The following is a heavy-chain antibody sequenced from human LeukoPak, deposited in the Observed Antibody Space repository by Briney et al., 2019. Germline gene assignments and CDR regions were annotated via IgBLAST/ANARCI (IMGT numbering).Heavy chain of an antibody. Sequence: GGSLRLSCAASGLTFSSYSMNWVRQAPGKGLEWVSSISSSSSYIYYADSVKGRFTISRDNAKNSLYLQMNSLRAEDTAVYYCARDSPARRDGDYEDFDYWGQGTLVTVSS. V-gene: IGHV3-21*01. D-gene: IGHD4-17*01. J-gene: IGHJ4*02. CDR2: ISSSSSYI. CDR1: GLTFSSYS. CDR3: ARDSPARRDGDYEDFDY.